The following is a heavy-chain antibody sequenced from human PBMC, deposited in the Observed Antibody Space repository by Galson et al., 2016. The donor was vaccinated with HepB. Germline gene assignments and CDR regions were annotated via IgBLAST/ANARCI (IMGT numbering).Heavy chain of an antibody. CDR2: ISIGSSYI. CDR3: ARVREQQLLDAFDI. CDR1: GFTFTRYN. D-gene: IGHD6-13*01. V-gene: IGHV3-21*01. J-gene: IGHJ3*02. Sequence: SLRLSCATSGFTFTRYNMNWVRQAPGKGLEWVSSISIGSSYIYYADSVKGRFTISTDNVKKSLYLQMNSLRPEDTAVYYCARVREQQLLDAFDIWGQGTMVTVSS.